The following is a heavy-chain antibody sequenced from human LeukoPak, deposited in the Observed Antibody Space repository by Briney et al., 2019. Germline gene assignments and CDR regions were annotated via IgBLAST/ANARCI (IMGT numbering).Heavy chain of an antibody. D-gene: IGHD3-10*01. CDR1: GYTFTSYG. Sequence: ASVKVSCKASGYTFTSYGISWVRQAPGQGLEWMGWISAYNGNTNYAQKLQGRVTMTTDTSTSTAYMELRRLRSDDTAVYYCARVYGSGSFDAFDIWGQGTMVTVSS. J-gene: IGHJ3*02. CDR3: ARVYGSGSFDAFDI. CDR2: ISAYNGNT. V-gene: IGHV1-18*01.